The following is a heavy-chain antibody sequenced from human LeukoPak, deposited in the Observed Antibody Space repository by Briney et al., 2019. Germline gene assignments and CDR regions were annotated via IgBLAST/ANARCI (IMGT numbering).Heavy chain of an antibody. Sequence: GASVKVSCKTSGFPFTHHGISWVRQAPGQGLEWMGWISGYNGKTRYAQKFLSRVTLTTDRSTSTAYMELRSLRSDDTAIYYCARDPSNSDGTLVYFDYWGQGTLVAASA. D-gene: IGHD5-24*01. V-gene: IGHV1-18*01. CDR1: GFPFTHHG. CDR2: ISGYNGKT. CDR3: ARDPSNSDGTLVYFDY. J-gene: IGHJ4*02.